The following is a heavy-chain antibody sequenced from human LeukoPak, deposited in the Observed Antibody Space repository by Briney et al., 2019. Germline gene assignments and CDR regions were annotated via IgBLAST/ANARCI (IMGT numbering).Heavy chain of an antibody. Sequence: ASVKVSCKASGYTFTSYGISWVRQAPGQGLEWMGWISAYNGNTNYAQKFQGRVTMTRDTSTSTVYMELSSLRSEDTAVYYCAREANWNDEIVYWGQGTLVTVSS. D-gene: IGHD1-1*01. J-gene: IGHJ4*02. CDR2: ISAYNGNT. V-gene: IGHV1-18*01. CDR1: GYTFTSYG. CDR3: AREANWNDEIVY.